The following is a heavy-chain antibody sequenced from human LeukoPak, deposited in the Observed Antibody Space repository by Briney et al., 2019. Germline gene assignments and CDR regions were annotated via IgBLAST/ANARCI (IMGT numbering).Heavy chain of an antibody. D-gene: IGHD3-3*01. CDR2: INHSGST. CDR3: ASGFLEWLN. CDR1: GGSFSGYY. Sequence: SETLSLTCAVYGGSFSGYYWSWIRQPPGKGLEWIGEINHSGSTSYNPSLKSRVTISVDTSKNQFSLKLSSVTAADTAVYYCASGFLEWLNWGQGTLVTVSS. V-gene: IGHV4-34*01. J-gene: IGHJ4*02.